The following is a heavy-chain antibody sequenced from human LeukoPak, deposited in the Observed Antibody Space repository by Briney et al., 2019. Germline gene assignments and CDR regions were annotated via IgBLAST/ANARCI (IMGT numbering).Heavy chain of an antibody. D-gene: IGHD5-18*01. V-gene: IGHV1-8*03. CDR1: GNTFTSYD. CDR3: ARGHRDTAMVPTPYYFDY. J-gene: IGHJ4*02. CDR2: MNPNSGNT. Sequence: ASVKVSCKASGNTFTSYDINWVRQATGQGLEWMGWMNPNSGNTGYAQKFQGRVTITRNTSISTAYMELSSLRSEDTAVYYCARGHRDTAMVPTPYYFDYWGQGTLVTVSS.